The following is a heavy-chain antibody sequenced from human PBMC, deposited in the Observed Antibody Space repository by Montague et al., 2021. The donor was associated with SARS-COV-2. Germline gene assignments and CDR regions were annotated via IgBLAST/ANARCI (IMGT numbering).Heavy chain of an antibody. Sequence: SETLSLTCTVSGDTIDSSSLYWACTRQPPGKGLAWIGSVYYRGSTYPMPSFKSRFTVSIATSKSQFFLRVNSVTAADTATYYCARHRAYYWGSYRPFDPWGTVTLVIVSS. CDR1: GDTIDSSSLY. CDR2: VYYRGST. CDR3: ARHRAYYWGSYRPFDP. V-gene: IGHV4-39*01. J-gene: IGHJ5*02. D-gene: IGHD3-16*02.